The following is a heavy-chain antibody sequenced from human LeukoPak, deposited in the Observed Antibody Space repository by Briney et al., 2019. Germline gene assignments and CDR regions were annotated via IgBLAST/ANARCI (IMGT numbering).Heavy chain of an antibody. V-gene: IGHV1-18*04. CDR2: FSAYKGNT. CDR3: ARVRGRSNWFDP. Sequence: ASVKVSCKASGYTFISYGISWVRQAPGQGLEWMGWFSAYKGNTKYAQKFQGRVTMTTDTSTSTAYMELRSLRSDDTAVYYCARVRGRSNWFDPWGQGTLVTVSS. CDR1: GYTFISYG. D-gene: IGHD3-16*01. J-gene: IGHJ5*02.